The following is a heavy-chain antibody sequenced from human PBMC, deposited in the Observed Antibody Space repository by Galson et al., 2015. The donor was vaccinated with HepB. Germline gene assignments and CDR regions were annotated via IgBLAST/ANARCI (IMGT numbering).Heavy chain of an antibody. Sequence: SLRLSCAASGFAFSYAWMSWVRQAPGKGLEWVANIKEDGTVKFYLDSVKGRFTISRDNAKDSLYLQMNSLRDEDTAVYYCARAYTWGQGTLVTVSS. CDR3: ARAYT. J-gene: IGHJ5*02. V-gene: IGHV3-7*01. CDR2: IKEDGTVK. CDR1: GFAFSYAW. D-gene: IGHD2-21*01.